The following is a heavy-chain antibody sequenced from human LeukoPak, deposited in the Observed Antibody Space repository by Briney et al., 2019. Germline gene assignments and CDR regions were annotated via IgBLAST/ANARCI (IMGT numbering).Heavy chain of an antibody. CDR2: IYYSGST. V-gene: IGHV4-39*07. CDR3: ARETTAGFFYFDF. D-gene: IGHD4-17*01. J-gene: IGHJ4*02. CDR1: GGSISNYY. Sequence: PSETLSLTCTVSGGSISNYYWGWIRQPPGKGLEWIGSIYYSGSTYYNPSLKSRVTISVDTSKNQFSLKLSSVTPADTAVYFCARETTAGFFYFDFWGQGTLVTVSS.